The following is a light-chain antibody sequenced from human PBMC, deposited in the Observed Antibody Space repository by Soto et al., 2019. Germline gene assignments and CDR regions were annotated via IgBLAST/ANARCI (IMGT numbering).Light chain of an antibody. CDR3: QQCDKLPLT. V-gene: IGKV1-33*01. CDR2: DAA. J-gene: IGKJ4*01. CDR1: QDIANH. Sequence: DIQMTPSPSSLAASVGDRVTITCQASQDIANHLNWFQHKPGKAPKLLIYDAANLEAGVPSRFSGSGFGTDFTFTISSLQPEDIATYYCQQCDKLPLTFAGGTKVEIK.